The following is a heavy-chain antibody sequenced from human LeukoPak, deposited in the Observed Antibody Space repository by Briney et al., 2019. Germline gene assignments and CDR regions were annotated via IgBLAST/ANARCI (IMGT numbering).Heavy chain of an antibody. CDR2: IKSKTDGGTT. CDR3: TTAYDSSGYYLAYFDY. J-gene: IGHJ4*02. D-gene: IGHD3-22*01. V-gene: IGHV3-15*01. Sequence: GSLRLSRAASGFTFSSYAMSWVRQAPGKGLEWVGRIKSKTDGGTTDYAAPVKGRFTISRDDSKNTLYLQMNSLKTEDTAVYYCTTAYDSSGYYLAYFDYWGQGTLVTVSS. CDR1: GFTFSSYA.